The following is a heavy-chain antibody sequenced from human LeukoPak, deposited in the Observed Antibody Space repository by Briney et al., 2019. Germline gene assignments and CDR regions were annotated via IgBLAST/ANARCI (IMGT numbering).Heavy chain of an antibody. CDR2: INPNSGGT. Sequence: ASVKVSCKASGYTFTGYYMHWVRQAPGQGREWMGWINPNSGGTNYAQKFQGRVTMTRDTSISTAYMELSRLRSDDTAVYYCARPRAYGDYGSYYFDYWGQGTLVTVSS. CDR1: GYTFTGYY. V-gene: IGHV1-2*02. D-gene: IGHD4-17*01. J-gene: IGHJ4*02. CDR3: ARPRAYGDYGSYYFDY.